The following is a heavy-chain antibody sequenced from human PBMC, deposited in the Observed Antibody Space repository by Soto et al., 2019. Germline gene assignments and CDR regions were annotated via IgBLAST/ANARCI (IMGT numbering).Heavy chain of an antibody. Sequence: QVQLQESGPGLVKPSETLSLTCSISGDSITSNFWSWIRQPPGKGLEWIGYIRNSGTTNYNPSIKNGVTMSGDTSANQFSLWLASVTAADMAVYYCARGPGGSGSNPFHDAFEIWGQGAMVIVSS. CDR1: GDSITSNF. V-gene: IGHV4-59*01. CDR3: ARGPGGSGSNPFHDAFEI. CDR2: IRNSGTT. D-gene: IGHD3-10*01. J-gene: IGHJ3*02.